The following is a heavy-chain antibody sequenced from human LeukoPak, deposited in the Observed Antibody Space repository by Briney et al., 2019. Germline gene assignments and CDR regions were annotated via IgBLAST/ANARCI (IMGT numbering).Heavy chain of an antibody. CDR2: INLNNGNT. V-gene: IGHV1-18*01. J-gene: IGHJ5*02. Sequence: ASVKVSCKASGYSFISYGISWVRQAPGQGLEWMGWINLNNGNTHYAQKVQGRVTMTTDTSTTTLYMELRTLTSDDPAVYYCPRENWDAGMTGNWLDPWGQGTLVTVSS. CDR1: GYSFISYG. D-gene: IGHD1-14*01. CDR3: PRENWDAGMTGNWLDP.